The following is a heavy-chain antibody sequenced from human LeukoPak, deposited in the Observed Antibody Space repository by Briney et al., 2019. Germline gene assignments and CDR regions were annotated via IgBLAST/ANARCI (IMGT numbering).Heavy chain of an antibody. CDR1: GFTFSSYA. V-gene: IGHV3-23*01. J-gene: IGHJ4*02. CDR3: ARGGLGSAFDN. CDR2: ISGSGGST. Sequence: GGSLRLSCTASGFTFSSYALTWVRQAPGKGLECVSGISGSGGSTYYADSLKGRFTISRDNSKNTLYLQINSLRADDTAVFYCARGGLGSAFDNWGQGTLVTVSS. D-gene: IGHD6-19*01.